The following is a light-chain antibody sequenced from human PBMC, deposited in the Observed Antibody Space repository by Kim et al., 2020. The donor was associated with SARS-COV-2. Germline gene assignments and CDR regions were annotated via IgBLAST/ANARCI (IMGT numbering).Light chain of an antibody. V-gene: IGKV3-20*01. Sequence: EIVLTQSPGTLSLSPGERATLSCRASQSVSSSYLAWYQQKPGQAPRLLIYGASSRATGIPDRFSGSGSGTYFTLTISRLEPEDFAVYYCQQYGSSPLLTFGGGTKVDIK. CDR3: QQYGSSPLLT. J-gene: IGKJ4*01. CDR1: QSVSSSY. CDR2: GAS.